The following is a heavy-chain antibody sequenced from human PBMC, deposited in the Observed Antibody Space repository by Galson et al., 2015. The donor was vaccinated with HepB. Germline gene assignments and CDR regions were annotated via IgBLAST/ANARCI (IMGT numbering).Heavy chain of an antibody. Sequence: SVKVSCKASGGTFSSYGISWVRQAPGQGLEWMGGIIPIFATANYAQKFRGRVTITADESTTTVYMELTSLRSEDTAVYYCARERGGPSREYCSGDSCPDDAFDVWGQGTMVTVSS. V-gene: IGHV1-69*13. CDR1: GGTFSSYG. CDR2: IIPIFATA. J-gene: IGHJ3*01. D-gene: IGHD2-15*01. CDR3: ARERGGPSREYCSGDSCPDDAFDV.